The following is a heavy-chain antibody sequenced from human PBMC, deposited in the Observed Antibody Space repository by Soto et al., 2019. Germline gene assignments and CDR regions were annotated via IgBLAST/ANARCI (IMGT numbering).Heavy chain of an antibody. Sequence: GGSLRLSCAASGFTFSSYDMSWVRQAPGKGLEWVSTILVDGRTFYVDSVKGRFTISRDSSQNTVYLQMNSLTAGDTALYYCAKATATGGGAFDICGQGTMVTVSS. CDR2: ILVDGRT. CDR3: AKATATGGGAFDI. D-gene: IGHD2-8*02. V-gene: IGHV3-23*01. CDR1: GFTFSSYD. J-gene: IGHJ3*02.